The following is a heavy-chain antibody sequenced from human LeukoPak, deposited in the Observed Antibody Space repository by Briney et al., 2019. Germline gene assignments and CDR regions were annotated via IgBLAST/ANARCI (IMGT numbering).Heavy chain of an antibody. CDR1: GFTVSSYY. V-gene: IGHV3-66*02. CDR2: IDSGDST. Sequence: QPGGSLRLSCTVSGFTVSSYYMRWVRQAPGKGVEWDSIIDSGDSTYSADSVKGRFTISRDNSKNTVFLQMNSLRAEDTAVYYCARDPYSKIFGGWGHGTLVTVSS. J-gene: IGHJ4*01. D-gene: IGHD3-3*01. CDR3: ARDPYSKIFGG.